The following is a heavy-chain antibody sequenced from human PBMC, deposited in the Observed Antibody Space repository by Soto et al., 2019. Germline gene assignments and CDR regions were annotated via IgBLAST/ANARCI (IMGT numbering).Heavy chain of an antibody. D-gene: IGHD3-10*01. CDR1: GYSISSNY. CDR3: ARVTMVRGEPEYYFDY. Sequence: PDTLSLTCTVTGYSISSNYWSWIRQPPGKGLEWIGYIYYSGSTNYNPSLKSRVTISVDTSKNQFSLKLSSVTAADTAVYYCARVTMVRGEPEYYFDYWGQGTLVTVS. V-gene: IGHV4-59*07. CDR2: IYYSGST. J-gene: IGHJ4*02.